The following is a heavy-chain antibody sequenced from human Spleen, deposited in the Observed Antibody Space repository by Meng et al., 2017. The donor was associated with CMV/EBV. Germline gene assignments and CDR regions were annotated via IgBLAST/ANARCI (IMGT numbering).Heavy chain of an antibody. V-gene: IGHV3-48*04. J-gene: IGHJ4*02. D-gene: IGHD5-12*01. CDR3: ARRLHPAPDPYFDY. CDR2: ISSSSSTI. CDR1: GFTFSSYW. Sequence: GESLKISCAASGFTFSSYWMHWVRQAPGKGLEWVSYISSSSSTIYYADSVKGRFTISRDNAKNSLYLQMNSLRAEDTAVYYCARRLHPAPDPYFDYWGQGTLVTVSS.